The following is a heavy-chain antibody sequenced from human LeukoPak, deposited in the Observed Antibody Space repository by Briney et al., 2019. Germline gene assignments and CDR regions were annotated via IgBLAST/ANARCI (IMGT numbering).Heavy chain of an antibody. CDR3: ARGAYYDFWSGYFQGYNWFDP. CDR2: IYHSGST. CDR1: GGSISSGGYS. D-gene: IGHD3-3*01. J-gene: IGHJ5*02. Sequence: PSETLSLTCAVSGGSISSGGYSWSWIRQPPGKGLEWIGYIYHSGSTYYNPSLKSRVTISVDRSKNQFFLKLSSVTAADTAVYYCARGAYYDFWSGYFQGYNWFDPWGQGTLVTVSS. V-gene: IGHV4-30-2*01.